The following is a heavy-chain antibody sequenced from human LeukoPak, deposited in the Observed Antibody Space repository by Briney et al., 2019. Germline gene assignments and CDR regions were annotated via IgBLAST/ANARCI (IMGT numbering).Heavy chain of an antibody. D-gene: IGHD3-10*01. J-gene: IGHJ5*02. CDR2: IFHSGTT. CDR3: ARGLWFGESRWFDP. V-gene: IGHV4-34*12. Sequence: SETLSLTCAVYGGSFSGYYWSWIRQPPGKGLEWIGRIFHSGTTDYKTSLKGRVTISVDKSKNQFSLTLTSVTAADTAVYYCARGLWFGESRWFDPWGQGTLVTVSS. CDR1: GGSFSGYY.